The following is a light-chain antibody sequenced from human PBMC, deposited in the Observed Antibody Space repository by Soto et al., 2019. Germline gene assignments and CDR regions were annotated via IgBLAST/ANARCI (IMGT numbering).Light chain of an antibody. CDR2: DVS. CDR3: SSYTSTNFVI. CDR1: SSDIGDYKY. J-gene: IGLJ2*01. V-gene: IGLV2-14*01. Sequence: QSALTQPASVSGSPGQSITISCTGSSSDIGDYKYVSWYKQHPGKAPTLMIYDVSNRPSGVSNRFSGSKSGNTASLTISGLEAEDEADYYCSSYTSTNFVIFGGGTKLTVL.